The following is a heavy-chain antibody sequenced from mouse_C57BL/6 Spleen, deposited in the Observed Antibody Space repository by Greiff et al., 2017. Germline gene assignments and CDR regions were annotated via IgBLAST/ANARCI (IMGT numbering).Heavy chain of an antibody. V-gene: IGHV1-7*01. CDR3: ASTTVGDYFDY. D-gene: IGHD1-1*01. Sequence: VQRVESGAELAKPGASVKLSCKASGYTFTSYWMHWVKQRPGQGLEWIGYINPSSGYTKYNQKFKDKATLTADKSSSTAYMQLSSLTYEDSAVYYCASTTVGDYFDYWGQGTTLTVSS. CDR2: INPSSGYT. CDR1: GYTFTSYW. J-gene: IGHJ2*01.